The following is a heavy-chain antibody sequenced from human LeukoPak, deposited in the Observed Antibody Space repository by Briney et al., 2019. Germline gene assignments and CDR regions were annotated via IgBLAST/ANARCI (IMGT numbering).Heavy chain of an antibody. Sequence: SETLSLTCTVSGGPISSGSYYWSWIRQPAGKGLEWIGRIYTSGSTNYNPSLKSRVTISVDTSKNQFSLKLSSVTAADTAVYYCARHQWVPAFDIWGQGTMVTVSS. CDR3: ARHQWVPAFDI. V-gene: IGHV4-61*02. CDR2: IYTSGST. CDR1: GGPISSGSYY. J-gene: IGHJ3*02. D-gene: IGHD1-26*01.